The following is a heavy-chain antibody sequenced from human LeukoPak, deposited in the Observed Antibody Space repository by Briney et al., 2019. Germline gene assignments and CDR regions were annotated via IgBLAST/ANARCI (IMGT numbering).Heavy chain of an antibody. D-gene: IGHD1-26*01. V-gene: IGHV3-21*01. J-gene: IGHJ6*02. CDR1: GFTFSSYS. Sequence: PGGSLRLSCAASGFTFSSYSMNWVRQAPGKGLEWVSSISSSSSYIYYADSVKGRFTISRDNAKNSLYLQMNSLRAEDTAVYYCARERGVGEDGMDVWGQGTTVTVSS. CDR2: ISSSSSYI. CDR3: ARERGVGEDGMDV.